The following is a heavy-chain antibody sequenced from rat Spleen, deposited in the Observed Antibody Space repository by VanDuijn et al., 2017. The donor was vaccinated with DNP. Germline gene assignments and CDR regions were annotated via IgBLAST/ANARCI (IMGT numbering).Heavy chain of an antibody. CDR1: GFTFNNYW. CDR2: ISTSGDST. D-gene: IGHD1-12*03. J-gene: IGHJ3*01. CDR3: ARPPDGFYHVNWFAY. Sequence: EVQLVESGGDLVQPGRSLKVSCVVSGFTFNNYWMTWIRQVPGKGLEWVASISTSGDSTSSPDSVKGRFTISRENAKNTLYLQMTSLRSEDTALYYCARPPDGFYHVNWFAYWGQGTLVTVSS. V-gene: IGHV5-31*01.